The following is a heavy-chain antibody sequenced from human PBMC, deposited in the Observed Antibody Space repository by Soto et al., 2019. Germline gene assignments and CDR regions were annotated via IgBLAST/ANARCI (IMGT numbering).Heavy chain of an antibody. CDR2: ISGSGGST. Sequence: HPGGSLRLSCAASGFTFSSYAMSWVRQAPGKGLEWVSAISGSGGSTYYADSVKGRFTISRDNSKNTLYLQMNSLRAEDTAVYYCAKAPPGYCSSTSCYLLDYWGQGTLVTVSS. V-gene: IGHV3-23*01. J-gene: IGHJ4*02. CDR1: GFTFSSYA. D-gene: IGHD2-2*01. CDR3: AKAPPGYCSSTSCYLLDY.